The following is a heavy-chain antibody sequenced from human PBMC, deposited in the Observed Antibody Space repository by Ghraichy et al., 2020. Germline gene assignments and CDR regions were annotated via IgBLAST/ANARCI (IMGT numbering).Heavy chain of an antibody. J-gene: IGHJ3*02. V-gene: IGHV3-7*04. D-gene: IGHD3-22*01. Sequence: GGSLRLSCAASGFTFNSYWMSWVRQAPGKGLAWVANIKRDGSEKFYVDSVKGRFTLSRDNAKNSLYLQMNSLRAEDTAVYYCARGDYYDSSGYWVDAFDIWGQGTMVTVSS. CDR3: ARGDYYDSSGYWVDAFDI. CDR1: GFTFNSYW. CDR2: IKRDGSEK.